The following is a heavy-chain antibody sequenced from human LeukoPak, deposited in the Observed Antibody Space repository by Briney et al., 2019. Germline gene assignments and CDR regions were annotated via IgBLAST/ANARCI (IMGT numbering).Heavy chain of an antibody. V-gene: IGHV3-33*01. J-gene: IGHJ6*02. D-gene: IGHD5-24*01. CDR2: IWYDGSNK. Sequence: GGSLRLSCAAFGFTYSSYGMHWVRQAPGKGLEWVAVIWYDGSNKYYADSVKDRFTISRDNSKNTLYLQMNSLRAEDTAVYYCARDSYNLAAPGLLYYGMDVWGQGTTVTVSS. CDR3: ARDSYNLAAPGLLYYGMDV. CDR1: GFTYSSYG.